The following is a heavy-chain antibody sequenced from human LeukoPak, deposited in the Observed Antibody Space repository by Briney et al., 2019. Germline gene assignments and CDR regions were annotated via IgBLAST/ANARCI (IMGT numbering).Heavy chain of an antibody. CDR2: IGGSGGTA. J-gene: IGHJ4*02. Sequence: GGSLRLSCAASGFTFSGYAMSWVRQAPGKGLEWVSAIGGSGGTAYYADSVKGRFTISRDNAKNTLYLQMNSLRAEDTAVYYCARDGGEMATWDYWGQGTLVTVSS. D-gene: IGHD5-24*01. V-gene: IGHV3-23*01. CDR3: ARDGGEMATWDY. CDR1: GFTFSGYA.